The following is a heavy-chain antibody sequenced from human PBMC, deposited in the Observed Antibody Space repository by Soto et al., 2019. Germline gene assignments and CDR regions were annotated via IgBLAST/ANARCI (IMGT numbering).Heavy chain of an antibody. CDR3: AREMIPMIMGGMSAMDV. D-gene: IGHD3-22*01. J-gene: IGHJ6*02. Sequence: QVQLVESGGGVVQPERSQRLSCTASKFTFASYVMHWVRQAPGEGLEWVALISFDGTNKYYADSVKGRFTISRDNSKITMYLQMNSLIPEDTAVYYCAREMIPMIMGGMSAMDVWGQGTTVTVS. V-gene: IGHV3-30*04. CDR1: KFTFASYV. CDR2: ISFDGTNK.